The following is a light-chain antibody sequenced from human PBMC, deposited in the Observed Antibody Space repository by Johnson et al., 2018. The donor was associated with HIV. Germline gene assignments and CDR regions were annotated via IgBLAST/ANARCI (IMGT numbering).Light chain of an antibody. CDR3: GTWDTSLSTGGA. V-gene: IGLV1-51*02. CDR2: KNN. Sequence: VLTQSPSVSAAPGQKVTISCSGSSSTIGNKYVSWYQILPGTAPKLLIYKNNQRPSGIPDRFSGSKSGTSATLGITGLQTGDEADYYCGTWDTSLSTGGAFGTGTKVTVL. J-gene: IGLJ1*01. CDR1: SSTIGNKY.